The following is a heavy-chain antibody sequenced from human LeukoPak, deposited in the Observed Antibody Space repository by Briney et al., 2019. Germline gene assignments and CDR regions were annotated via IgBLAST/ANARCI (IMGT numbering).Heavy chain of an antibody. CDR3: ARRLWDTSGWYFDY. J-gene: IGHJ4*02. CDR2: INDSGRT. D-gene: IGHD6-19*01. Sequence: SETLSLTWAAYGGSFSGNYWSWFRQPPGKGLEWIGEINDSGRTNYNPSLKSRVTISVDTSKNQFSLKLSSVTAADTAVYYCARRLWDTSGWYFDYWGQGRLVAVSS. V-gene: IGHV4-34*01. CDR1: GGSFSGNY.